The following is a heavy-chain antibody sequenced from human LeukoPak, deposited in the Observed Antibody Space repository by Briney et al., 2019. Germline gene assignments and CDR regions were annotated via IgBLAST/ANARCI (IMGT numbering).Heavy chain of an antibody. Sequence: GGSLRLSCAASGFTFSSYSMNWVRQAPGKGLEWVSFISSSSSYMYYADSVKGRFTISRDNAKSSLYLQMNSLRAEDTAVYYCARDDAGIAVAGKGGTDYWGQGTLVTVSS. CDR3: ARDDAGIAVAGKGGTDY. J-gene: IGHJ4*02. CDR1: GFTFSSYS. D-gene: IGHD6-19*01. CDR2: ISSSSSYM. V-gene: IGHV3-21*01.